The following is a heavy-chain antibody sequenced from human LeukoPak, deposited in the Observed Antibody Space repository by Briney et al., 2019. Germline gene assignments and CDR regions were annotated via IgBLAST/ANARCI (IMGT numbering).Heavy chain of an antibody. J-gene: IGHJ5*02. CDR1: GGSISSGSYY. CDR2: IYTSGST. CDR3: ARESNMVRGIARNWFDP. V-gene: IGHV4-61*02. D-gene: IGHD3-10*01. Sequence: PSQTLSLTCTVSGGSISSGSYYWSWIRQPAGKGLEWIGRIYTSGSTNYNPSLKSRVTISVDTSKNQFSLKLSSVTAADTAVYYCARESNMVRGIARNWFDPWGQGTLVTVSS.